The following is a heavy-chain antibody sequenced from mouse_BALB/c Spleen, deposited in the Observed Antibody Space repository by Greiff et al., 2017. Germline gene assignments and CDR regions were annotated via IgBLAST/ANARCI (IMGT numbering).Heavy chain of an antibody. CDR1: GYTFTSYW. D-gene: IGHD1-1*01. CDR3: ASPVYGSRDY. J-gene: IGHJ2*01. V-gene: IGHV1-7*01. CDR2: INPSTGYT. Sequence: VQLQQSGAELAKPGASVKMSCKASGYTFTSYWMHWVKQRPGQGLEWIGYINPSTGYTEYNQKFKDKATLTADKSSSTAYMQLSSLTSEDSAVYYSASPVYGSRDYWGQGTTLTVSS.